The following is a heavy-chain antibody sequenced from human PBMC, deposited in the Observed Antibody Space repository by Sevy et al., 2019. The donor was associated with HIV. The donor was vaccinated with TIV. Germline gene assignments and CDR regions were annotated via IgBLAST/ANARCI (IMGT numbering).Heavy chain of an antibody. CDR1: GYTFTSYG. CDR3: ARDGSDIVATLEGYNWFDP. CDR2: ISAYNGNT. D-gene: IGHD2-15*01. J-gene: IGHJ5*02. Sequence: ASVKVSCKDSGYTFTSYGISWVRQAPGQGLEWMGWISAYNGNTNYAQMLQGRVTMTTDTSTSTAYMELRSLRSDDTAVYYCARDGSDIVATLEGYNWFDPWGQGTLVTVSS. V-gene: IGHV1-18*01.